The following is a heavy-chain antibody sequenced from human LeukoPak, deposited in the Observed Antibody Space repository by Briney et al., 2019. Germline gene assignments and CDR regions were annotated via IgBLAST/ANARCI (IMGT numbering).Heavy chain of an antibody. CDR3: ARDQTYSGSGIYTYFDY. J-gene: IGHJ4*02. CDR2: IYYSGST. CDR1: GGSISSYY. Sequence: SETLSLTCTVSGGSISSYYWSWIRQPPGKGLEWIGYIYYSGSTNYNPSLRSRVTISADTSKNHFSLKLTSVAAADTAVYYCARDQTYSGSGIYTYFDYWGQGILVTVSS. V-gene: IGHV4-59*12. D-gene: IGHD3-10*01.